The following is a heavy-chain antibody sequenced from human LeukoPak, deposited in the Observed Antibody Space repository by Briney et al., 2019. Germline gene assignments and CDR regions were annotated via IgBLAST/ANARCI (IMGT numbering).Heavy chain of an antibody. D-gene: IGHD3-22*01. J-gene: IGHJ4*02. CDR3: ARGRGRHYYDSSGYSYYFDY. CDR2: INHSGST. V-gene: IGHV4-34*01. Sequence: KPSETLSLTCAVYGGSFSGYYWSWIRQPPGKGLEWIGEINHSGSTNYNPSLKSRVTISVDTSKNQFSLKLSSVTAADTAVYYCARGRGRHYYDSSGYSYYFDYWGQGTLVTVSS. CDR1: GGSFSGYY.